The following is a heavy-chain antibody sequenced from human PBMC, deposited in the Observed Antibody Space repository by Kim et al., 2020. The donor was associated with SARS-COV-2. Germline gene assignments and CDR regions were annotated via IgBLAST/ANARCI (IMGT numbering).Heavy chain of an antibody. CDR2: IRSKVYGATT. Sequence: GGSLRLSCTASGFSFGDYAITWVRQAPGKGLELVGFIRSKVYGATTESAASVQGRFTISRDDSNRIAYLQMNSLKTEDTAVYYCARGPLVISGGYYYSSG. CDR3: ARGPLVISGGYYYSSG. D-gene: IGHD3-22*01. J-gene: IGHJ6*01. CDR1: GFSFGDYA. V-gene: IGHV3-49*04.